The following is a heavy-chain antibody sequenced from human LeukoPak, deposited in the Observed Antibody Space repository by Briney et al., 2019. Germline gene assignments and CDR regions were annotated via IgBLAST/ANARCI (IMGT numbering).Heavy chain of an antibody. J-gene: IGHJ5*02. CDR1: GGSISSSSYY. Sequence: SETLSLTCTVSGGSISSSSYYWAWIRQPPGKGLEWIGSIYYTGSTYYNPSLKSRATISVDTSKNQFSLRLSSVTAADTAVYYCARGVVAAAVAASWFDPWGQGTLVTVSS. D-gene: IGHD6-13*01. CDR3: ARGVVAAAVAASWFDP. CDR2: IYYTGST. V-gene: IGHV4-39*07.